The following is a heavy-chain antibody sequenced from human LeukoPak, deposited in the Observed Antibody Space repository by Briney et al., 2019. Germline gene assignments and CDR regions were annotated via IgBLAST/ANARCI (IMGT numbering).Heavy chain of an antibody. V-gene: IGHV1-8*01. Sequence: GASVKVSYKASGYTFTSYDINWVRQATGQGLEWMGWMNPNSGNTGYAQKFQGRVTMTRNTSISTAYMELSSLRSEDTAVYYCARVPIFGVVRAFDIWGQGTMVTVSS. CDR2: MNPNSGNT. CDR1: GYTFTSYD. J-gene: IGHJ3*02. D-gene: IGHD3-3*01. CDR3: ARVPIFGVVRAFDI.